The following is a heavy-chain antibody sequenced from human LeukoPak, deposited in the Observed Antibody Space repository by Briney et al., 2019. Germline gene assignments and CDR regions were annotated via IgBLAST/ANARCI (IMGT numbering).Heavy chain of an antibody. Sequence: GGSLRLSCAASGFIFSSHWMHWVRQVPGKGLDWVSGISWNSDTIGYADSVKGRFTISRDNAKNSLYLQMNSLRAEDTAFYYCATNGGGDSGYGNFDYWGQGTLVTVSS. CDR2: ISWNSDTI. V-gene: IGHV3-9*01. J-gene: IGHJ4*02. CDR3: ATNGGGDSGYGNFDY. CDR1: GFIFSSHW. D-gene: IGHD5-12*01.